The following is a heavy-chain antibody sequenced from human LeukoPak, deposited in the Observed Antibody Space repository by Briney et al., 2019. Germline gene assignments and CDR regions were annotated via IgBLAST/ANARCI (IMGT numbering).Heavy chain of an antibody. V-gene: IGHV3-11*04. CDR1: GFTFSDYY. D-gene: IGHD6-19*01. CDR3: AREPKQWLVPIDF. J-gene: IGHJ4*02. CDR2: ISSSGSTI. Sequence: GRSLRLSCAASGFTFSDYYMSWIRQAPGKGLEWVSYISSSGSTIYYADSVKGRFTISRDNAKNSLYLQMNSLRAEDTAVYYCAREPKQWLVPIDFWGQGTLVTVSS.